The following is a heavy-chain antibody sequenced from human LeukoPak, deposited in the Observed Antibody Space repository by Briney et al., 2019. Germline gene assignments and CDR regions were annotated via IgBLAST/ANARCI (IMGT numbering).Heavy chain of an antibody. CDR1: GCTFSSYW. V-gene: IGHV3-7*03. CDR3: ASGIAAAGTQH. Sequence: GGSLRLSCAASGCTFSSYWMSWVRQAPGKGLEWVANIKQDGSEKYYVDSVKGRFIISRDNAKNSLYLQMNSLRAEDTAVYYCASGIAAAGTQHWGQGTLVTVSS. CDR2: IKQDGSEK. D-gene: IGHD6-13*01. J-gene: IGHJ1*01.